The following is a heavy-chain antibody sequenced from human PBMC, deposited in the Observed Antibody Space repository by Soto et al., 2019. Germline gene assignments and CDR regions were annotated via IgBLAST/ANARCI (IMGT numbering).Heavy chain of an antibody. V-gene: IGHV3-7*01. J-gene: IGHJ4*02. CDR3: ARETSAAWPYYLDY. D-gene: IGHD3-10*01. CDR1: GFTFSTYW. Sequence: EVQLVESGGGLVQPGGSLRLSCAASGFTFSTYWMSWVRQAPGKGLEWVANIKQDGGEKYYLDSVKGRFTISRDNTKNSLYLQMNSLRAEDTAVYCCARETSAAWPYYLDYWGQGTLVTVSS. CDR2: IKQDGGEK.